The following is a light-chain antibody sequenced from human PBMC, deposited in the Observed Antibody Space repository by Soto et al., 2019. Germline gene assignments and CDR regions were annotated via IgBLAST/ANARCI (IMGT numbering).Light chain of an antibody. Sequence: QSVLTQAPSASGTPGQRVTISCSGSSSNIGSNSVNWYQQLPGTAPKLLIYNNNQRPSGVPDRFSGSKSGTSASLAISGLQSEDEADYYCSSFADSSARDYVFGSGTKLTVL. CDR3: SSFADSSARDYV. J-gene: IGLJ1*01. CDR1: SSNIGSNS. CDR2: NNN. V-gene: IGLV1-44*01.